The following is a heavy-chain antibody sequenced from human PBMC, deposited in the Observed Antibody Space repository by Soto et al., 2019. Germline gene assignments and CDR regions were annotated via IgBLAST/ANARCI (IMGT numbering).Heavy chain of an antibody. J-gene: IGHJ4*02. Sequence: EVQLLESGGGLVQPGGSLRLSCAASGFTFSSYAMSWVRQAPGKGLEWVSGISDSGGSTYHADSVKGRFAISRDNPKNTLYLQMGGLRAEDTAVYYCAKGRREGGFDYWGQGTLVTVSS. D-gene: IGHD2-15*01. V-gene: IGHV3-23*01. CDR3: AKGRREGGFDY. CDR1: GFTFSSYA. CDR2: ISDSGGST.